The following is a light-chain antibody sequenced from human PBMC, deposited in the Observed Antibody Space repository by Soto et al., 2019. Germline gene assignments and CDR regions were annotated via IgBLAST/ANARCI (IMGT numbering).Light chain of an antibody. CDR3: QSYDSSLSGWL. Sequence: VLTQPPSVSGAPGQRVTISCTGSSSNIGAGYNVHWYQQVPGTAPKLLIYGDSNRPSGVPDRFSGSKSGTSASLAITGLQAEDESDYYCQSYDSSLSGWLFGGGTQLTVL. V-gene: IGLV1-40*01. CDR2: GDS. CDR1: SSNIGAGYN. J-gene: IGLJ3*02.